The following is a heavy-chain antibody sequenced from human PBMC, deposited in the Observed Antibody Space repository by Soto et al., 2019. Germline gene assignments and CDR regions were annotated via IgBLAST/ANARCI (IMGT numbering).Heavy chain of an antibody. J-gene: IGHJ4*02. V-gene: IGHV4-30-4*01. Sequence: PSETLSLTCTVSGGSISSGDYYWSWIRQPPGKGLEWIGYIYYSGSTYYNPSLKSRVTISVDTSKNQFSLKLSSVTAADTAVYYCARLRYFDWLSCYFDYWGQGTLVTVSS. D-gene: IGHD3-9*01. CDR2: IYYSGST. CDR1: GGSISSGDYY. CDR3: ARLRYFDWLSCYFDY.